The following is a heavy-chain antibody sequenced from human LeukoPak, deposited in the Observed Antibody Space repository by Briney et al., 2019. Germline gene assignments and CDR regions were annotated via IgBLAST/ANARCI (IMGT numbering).Heavy chain of an antibody. J-gene: IGHJ4*02. CDR3: ARGVEWQQLWSRGYYFDY. Sequence: ASVKVSCEASGYTFTDYGISWVRQAPGQGLEWMGWIGTNNGNTDYAQSLQGRVTMTTDTSTNTASMELRSLRSDDTAVYYCARGVEWQQLWSRGYYFDYWGQGTPVTVSS. D-gene: IGHD5-18*01. CDR1: GYTFTDYG. CDR2: IGTNNGNT. V-gene: IGHV1-18*04.